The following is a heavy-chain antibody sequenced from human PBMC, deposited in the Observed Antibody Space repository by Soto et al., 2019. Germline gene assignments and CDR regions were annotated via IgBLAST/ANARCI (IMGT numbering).Heavy chain of an antibody. CDR1: GASLNNDRRG. D-gene: IGHD6-19*01. Sequence: QVTLKESGPVLEKPTETLTLTCSVSGASLNNDRRGVSWIRQPPGKALEWLAHVFTNDEKSYSESLKRRLTIFRDASRGQVVLTMTDMDPVDTATYYCSSNGSYSDAFDVWGQGTMVIVSS. CDR2: VFTNDEK. V-gene: IGHV2-26*01. J-gene: IGHJ3*01. CDR3: SSNGSYSDAFDV.